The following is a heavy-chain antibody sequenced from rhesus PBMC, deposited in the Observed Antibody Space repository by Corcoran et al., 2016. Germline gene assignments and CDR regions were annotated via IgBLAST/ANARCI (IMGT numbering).Heavy chain of an antibody. D-gene: IGHD2-2*01. CDR2: IGGSSGRT. J-gene: IGHJ4*01. Sequence: QVQLQESGPGLVKPSETLSLTCAVPGYSISSGYGWSWIRQPPGKGLEWIGYIGGSSGRTNYNSSLKMRGTISKDPSKNQFSLKLSSVTAADTAVYYCARGYCTSTTCWNFDYWGQGVLVTVSS. V-gene: IGHV4-127*01. CDR3: ARGYCTSTTCWNFDY. CDR1: GYSISSGYG.